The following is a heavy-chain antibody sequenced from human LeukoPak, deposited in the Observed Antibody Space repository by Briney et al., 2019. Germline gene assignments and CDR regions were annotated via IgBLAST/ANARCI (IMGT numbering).Heavy chain of an antibody. CDR2: ISSSSSYT. CDR3: AGDGDYGDYALDT. Sequence: GGSLRLSCAASGFTFSDYYMSWIRQAPGKGLEWVSYISSSSSYTNYADSVKGRFTISRDNAKNSLYLQMNSLRAEDTAVYYCAGDGDYGDYALDTWGQGTMVTVSS. J-gene: IGHJ3*02. D-gene: IGHD4-17*01. V-gene: IGHV3-11*06. CDR1: GFTFSDYY.